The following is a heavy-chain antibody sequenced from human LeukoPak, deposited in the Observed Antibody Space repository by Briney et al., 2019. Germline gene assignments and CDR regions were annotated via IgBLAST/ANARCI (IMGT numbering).Heavy chain of an antibody. Sequence: PSETLSLTRTVSGYSISGGYYWAWIRQPPGKGLEWIGSIYLSGSTYYNPSLKSRVTISVDTSKNQFSLKLSSVTAADTAVYYCARGSYYDSSGYQASFFDYWGQGTLVTVSS. V-gene: IGHV4-38-2*02. CDR2: IYLSGST. D-gene: IGHD3-22*01. CDR3: ARGSYYDSSGYQASFFDY. CDR1: GYSISGGYY. J-gene: IGHJ4*02.